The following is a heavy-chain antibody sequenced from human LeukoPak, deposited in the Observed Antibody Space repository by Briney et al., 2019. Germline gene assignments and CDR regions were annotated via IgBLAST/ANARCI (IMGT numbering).Heavy chain of an antibody. CDR2: INSDESST. Sequence: GGSLRLSCAASGFTFSTYWTHWVRQAPGKGLVWVSRINSDESSTSYADTVKGRFTISRDNAKNTLYLQMNSLRAEDTAVYYCARGSEVTAPYYFDSWGQGTLVTVSS. D-gene: IGHD2-21*02. CDR3: ARGSEVTAPYYFDS. V-gene: IGHV3-74*01. J-gene: IGHJ4*02. CDR1: GFTFSTYW.